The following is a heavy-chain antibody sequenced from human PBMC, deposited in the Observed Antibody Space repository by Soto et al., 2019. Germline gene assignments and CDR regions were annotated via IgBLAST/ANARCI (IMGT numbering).Heavy chain of an antibody. CDR3: AKAAHLSPLPLRNYYMDV. CDR1: GFTFSSYA. CDR2: ISGSGGST. V-gene: IGHV3-23*01. Sequence: EVQLLESGGGLVQPGGSLRLSCAASGFTFSSYAMSWVRQAPGKGLEWVSAISGSGGSTYYADSVKGRFTISRDNSKNTLYLQMNSLRAEDTAVYYCAKAAHLSPLPLRNYYMDVWGKGTTVTVSS. D-gene: IGHD4-17*01. J-gene: IGHJ6*03.